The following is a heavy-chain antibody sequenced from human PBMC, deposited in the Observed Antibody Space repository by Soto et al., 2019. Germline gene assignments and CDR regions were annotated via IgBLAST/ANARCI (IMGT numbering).Heavy chain of an antibody. CDR1: GYTFTGYY. V-gene: IGHV1-2*04. CDR3: ARTHCLSTSCYSPYYYYGIDV. Sequence: GASVKVSCKASGYTFTGYYMHWVRQAPGQGLEWMGWINPNSGGTNYAQKFQGWVTMTRDTSISTAYMELSRLRSDDTAVYYCARTHCLSTSCYSPYYYYGIDVWGQGTKVTVSS. CDR2: INPNSGGT. D-gene: IGHD2-2*01. J-gene: IGHJ6*02.